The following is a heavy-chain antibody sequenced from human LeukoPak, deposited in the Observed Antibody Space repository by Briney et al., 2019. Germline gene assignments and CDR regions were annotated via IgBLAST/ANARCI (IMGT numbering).Heavy chain of an antibody. CDR3: ARGTTVTTPFDY. V-gene: IGHV3-33*01. J-gene: IGHJ4*02. D-gene: IGHD4-17*01. CDR1: GFTFSSYG. Sequence: PGGSLRLSCAASGFTFSSYGMHWVRQAPGKGLEWVAVIWYDGSNKYYADSVKGRFTISRDNSKNTLYLQMNSLRAEDTAVYYCARGTTVTTPFDYWGQGTLVTVSS. CDR2: IWYDGSNK.